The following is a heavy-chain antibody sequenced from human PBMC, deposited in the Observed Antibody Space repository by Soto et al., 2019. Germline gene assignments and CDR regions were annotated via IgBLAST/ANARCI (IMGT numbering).Heavy chain of an antibody. Sequence: QVQLQESGPGLVKPSQTLSLTCTVSGCSISSGGYYWSWIRQHPEKGLEWIGYIYYTGNTYYNASIKSLVTISVDTSNNQFSLKLSSVTAADTAVYYCARVGISSSDAFDIWGQGTTVTVSS. CDR3: ARVGISSSDAFDI. CDR2: IYYTGNT. J-gene: IGHJ3*02. CDR1: GCSISSGGYY. D-gene: IGHD6-6*01. V-gene: IGHV4-31*01.